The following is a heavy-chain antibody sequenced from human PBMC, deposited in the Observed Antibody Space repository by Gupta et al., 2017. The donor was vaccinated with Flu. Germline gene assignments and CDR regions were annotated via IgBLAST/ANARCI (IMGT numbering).Heavy chain of an antibody. CDR3: ARKGGGHCSGGTCYSFDY. J-gene: IGHJ4*02. CDR2: IIPVFGPT. Sequence: FSSYATNWLHQAPGQGLDWMGGIIPVFGPTNYAQKFQGRVTITADESTSTAYMELRTLRSEDTAVYYGARKGGGHCSGGTCYSFDYWGQGTLVTVSS. CDR1: FSSYA. D-gene: IGHD2-15*01. V-gene: IGHV1-69*01.